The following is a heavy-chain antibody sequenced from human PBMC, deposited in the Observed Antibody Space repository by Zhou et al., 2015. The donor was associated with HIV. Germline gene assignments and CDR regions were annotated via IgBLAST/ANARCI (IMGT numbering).Heavy chain of an antibody. CDR3: ARSFDIVVVPAKAVAGNFDY. J-gene: IGHJ4*02. CDR2: ISAYNGNT. D-gene: IGHD2-2*01. Sequence: QVQLVQSGAEVKKPGASVKVSCKASGYTFTSYGISWVRQAPGQGLEWMGWISAYNGNTNYAQKLQGRVTMTTDTSTSTAYMELRSLRSDDTAVYYCARSFDIVVVPAKAVAGNFDYWGQGTLVTVSS. V-gene: IGHV1-18*01. CDR1: GYTFTSYG.